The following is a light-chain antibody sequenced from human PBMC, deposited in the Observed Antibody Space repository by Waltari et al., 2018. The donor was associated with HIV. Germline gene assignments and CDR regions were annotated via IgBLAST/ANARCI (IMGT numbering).Light chain of an antibody. CDR2: DNR. V-gene: IGLV1-40*01. J-gene: IGLJ2*01. Sequence: QSVLTQPPSVSGAPGQRVTLSCTGSNSTIGAGYDAHWYQQLPGSAPKLLMFDNRKRPSGVPDRFSGSKSGTSASLVITGLQAADEAVYYCQSYDNSLSNVVFGGGTKLIVL. CDR3: QSYDNSLSNVV. CDR1: NSTIGAGYD.